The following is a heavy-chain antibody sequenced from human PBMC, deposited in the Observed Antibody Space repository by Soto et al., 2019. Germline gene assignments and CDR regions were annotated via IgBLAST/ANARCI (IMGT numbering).Heavy chain of an antibody. CDR2: INAGNGNT. Sequence: ASVKVSCKASGYTFTSYAMHWVRQAPGQRLEWMGWINAGNGNTKYSQKFQGRFTITRDTSASTAYMELSSLRSEDTAVYYCTGSYCSGGSCYPYNWFDPWGQGTLVTVSS. V-gene: IGHV1-3*01. D-gene: IGHD2-15*01. J-gene: IGHJ5*02. CDR1: GYTFTSYA. CDR3: TGSYCSGGSCYPYNWFDP.